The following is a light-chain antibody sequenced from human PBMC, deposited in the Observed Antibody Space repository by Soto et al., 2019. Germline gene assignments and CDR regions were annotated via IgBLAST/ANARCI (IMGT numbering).Light chain of an antibody. V-gene: IGKV1D-12*01. Sequence: DIQMTQSPSSVFASVGDRLSITCRASQGISSWLAWYKQKPGKAPKLLIYAASSLQSGVPSRFSGSGSGTDFTLTISSLQPEDVETYYCQKYDTAPLTFGQGTKVDIK. CDR2: AAS. CDR3: QKYDTAPLT. J-gene: IGKJ1*01. CDR1: QGISSW.